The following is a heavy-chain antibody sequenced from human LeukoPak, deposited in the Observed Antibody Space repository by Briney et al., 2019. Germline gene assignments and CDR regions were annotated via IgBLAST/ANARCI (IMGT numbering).Heavy chain of an antibody. V-gene: IGHV3-7*01. Sequence: GGSLRLSCAASGFTFSSYWMSWVRQAPGKGLEWVANIKQDGSEKYYVDSVKGRFTISRDNAKNSLYLQMNSLRAEDTAVYYCASLSYGRLYCCFDYWGQGTLVTVSS. CDR2: IKQDGSEK. CDR3: ASLSYGRLYCCFDY. J-gene: IGHJ4*02. CDR1: GFTFSSYW. D-gene: IGHD2-8*02.